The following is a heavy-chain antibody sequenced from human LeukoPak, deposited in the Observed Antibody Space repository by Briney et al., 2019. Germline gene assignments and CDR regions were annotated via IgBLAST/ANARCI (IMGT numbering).Heavy chain of an antibody. CDR3: ARGYSGYGTYGGVFDF. CDR2: TSSDGSST. J-gene: IGHJ4*02. D-gene: IGHD5-12*01. Sequence: PGGSLRLSCAASGFTFSTYWMHWVRQVPGKGLVWLSRTSSDGSSTDYADSVKGRSIISRDNAKNTLSLQMNSLRAEDTAVYYCARGYSGYGTYGGVFDFWGQGARVAVSS. V-gene: IGHV3-74*01. CDR1: GFTFSTYW.